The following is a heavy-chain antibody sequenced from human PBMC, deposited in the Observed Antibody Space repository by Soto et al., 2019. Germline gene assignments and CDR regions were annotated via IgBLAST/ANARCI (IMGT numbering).Heavy chain of an antibody. D-gene: IGHD4-4*01. Sequence: ESLKISCQASGYSFGIYSISWVRQVPGKGLEWVGKIEPSDSSTIYSPSFQGHVTISVDKSINTAYLQWRSLRASDTAMYFCAILNYFDPWGRGSLVTVSS. CDR3: AILNYFDP. V-gene: IGHV5-10-1*01. J-gene: IGHJ5*02. CDR2: IEPSDSST. CDR1: GYSFGIYS.